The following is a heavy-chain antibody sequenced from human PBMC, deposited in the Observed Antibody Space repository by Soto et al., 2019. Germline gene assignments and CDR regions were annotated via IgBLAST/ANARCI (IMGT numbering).Heavy chain of an antibody. CDR1: GFTFSSYG. CDR2: ISYDGSNK. V-gene: IGHV3-30*18. J-gene: IGHJ4*02. Sequence: QVQLVESGGGVVQPGRSLRLSCAASGFTFSSYGMHWVRQAPGKGLEWVAVISYDGSNKYYADSVKGRFTISRDNSKNTLYLQMNSLRAEDTAVYYCAKDQWRYYGSGSYLDYWGQGTLVTVSS. D-gene: IGHD3-10*01. CDR3: AKDQWRYYGSGSYLDY.